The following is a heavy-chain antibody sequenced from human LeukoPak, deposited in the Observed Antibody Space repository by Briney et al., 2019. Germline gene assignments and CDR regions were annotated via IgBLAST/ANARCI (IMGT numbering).Heavy chain of an antibody. D-gene: IGHD6-19*01. Sequence: PGGSLRLSCAASGFTFSSYAMSWVRQAPGKGLEWVSAIGGSGGSTYYADSVKGRFTISRDNSKNTLYLQMNSLRAEDTAVYYCAKVPQWLVNYFDYWGQGTLVTVSS. CDR2: IGGSGGST. J-gene: IGHJ4*02. CDR3: AKVPQWLVNYFDY. V-gene: IGHV3-23*01. CDR1: GFTFSSYA.